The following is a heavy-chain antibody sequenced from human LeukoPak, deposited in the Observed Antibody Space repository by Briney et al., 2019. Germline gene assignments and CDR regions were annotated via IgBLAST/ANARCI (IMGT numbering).Heavy chain of an antibody. CDR2: INSDGSST. CDR1: GFTFSSYW. D-gene: IGHD2-15*01. V-gene: IGHV3-74*01. Sequence: PGGSLRLSCAASGFTFSSYWMHWVRRAPGKGLVWVSRINSDGSSTSYADSVKGRFTISRDNAKNTLYLQMNSLRAEDTAVYYCARGRYCSGGSCYWEYNWFDPWGQGTLVTVSS. J-gene: IGHJ5*02. CDR3: ARGRYCSGGSCYWEYNWFDP.